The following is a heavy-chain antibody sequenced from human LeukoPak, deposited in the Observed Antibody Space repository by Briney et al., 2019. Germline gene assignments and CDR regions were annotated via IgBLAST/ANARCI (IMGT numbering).Heavy chain of an antibody. CDR2: IYHSGST. CDR1: GGSIFSSNYY. Sequence: SETLSLTCTVSGGSIFSSNYYWSWIRQPPGKGLEWIGYIYHSGSTYYNPSLKSRVTISVDRSKNQFSLKLSSVTAADTAVYYCASWNYGDYAFDYWGQGTLVTVSS. J-gene: IGHJ4*02. CDR3: ASWNYGDYAFDY. V-gene: IGHV4-30-2*01. D-gene: IGHD4-17*01.